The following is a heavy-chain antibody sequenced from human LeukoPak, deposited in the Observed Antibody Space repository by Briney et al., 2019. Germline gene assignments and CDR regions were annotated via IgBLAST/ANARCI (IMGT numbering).Heavy chain of an antibody. CDR3: AKVSDSGYDYFDY. CDR2: ISWNSGSI. V-gene: IGHV3-9*01. J-gene: IGHJ4*02. Sequence: GGSLRLSCAASGFTFDDYAMLWVRQAPGKGLEWVSGISWNSGSIGYADSVKGRFTISRDNAKNSLYLQMNSLRAEDTALYYCAKVSDSGYDYFDYWGQGTLVTVSS. CDR1: GFTFDDYA. D-gene: IGHD5-12*01.